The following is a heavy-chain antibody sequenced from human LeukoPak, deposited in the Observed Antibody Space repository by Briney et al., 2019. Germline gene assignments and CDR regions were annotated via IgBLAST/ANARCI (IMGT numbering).Heavy chain of an antibody. D-gene: IGHD2-2*01. V-gene: IGHV3-23*01. CDR1: GFTFSSYA. Sequence: PGGSLRLSCAASGFTFSSYAMSWVRQAPGKGLEWVSAISGSGGSTYYADSVKGRFTISRDNSKNTLYLQMNSLRAEDTAVYYCAKDLGWIVVVPAAMGYYYYGMDVWGQGTTVTVSS. CDR2: ISGSGGST. J-gene: IGHJ6*02. CDR3: AKDLGWIVVVPAAMGYYYYGMDV.